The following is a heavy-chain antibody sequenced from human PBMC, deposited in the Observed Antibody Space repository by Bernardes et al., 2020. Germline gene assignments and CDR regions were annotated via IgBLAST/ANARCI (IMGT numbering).Heavy chain of an antibody. Sequence: GGSLRLSCAASGFSFSSYCMSWVRQAPGKGLEWVANIKKDGSEKYYVDSVKGRFTISRDNAKNSLYLQMNSLRAEDTAVYYCARDSAGFDYWGQGTLVTVSS. V-gene: IGHV3-7*04. CDR3: ARDSAGFDY. CDR2: IKKDGSEK. CDR1: GFSFSSYC. J-gene: IGHJ4*02. D-gene: IGHD1-1*01.